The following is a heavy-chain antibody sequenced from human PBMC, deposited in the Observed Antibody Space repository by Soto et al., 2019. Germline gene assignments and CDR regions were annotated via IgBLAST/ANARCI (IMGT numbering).Heavy chain of an antibody. CDR3: AREGGEGSGSYGTGFGVHYYYYGMDV. Sequence: ASVKVSCKASGYTFTGYYMHWVRQAPGQGLEWMGWINPNSGGTNYAQKFQGRVTMTRDTSISTAYMELSRLRSDDTAVYYCAREGGEGSGSYGTGFGVHYYYYGMDVWGQGTTVTVSS. V-gene: IGHV1-2*02. D-gene: IGHD1-26*01. J-gene: IGHJ6*02. CDR1: GYTFTGYY. CDR2: INPNSGGT.